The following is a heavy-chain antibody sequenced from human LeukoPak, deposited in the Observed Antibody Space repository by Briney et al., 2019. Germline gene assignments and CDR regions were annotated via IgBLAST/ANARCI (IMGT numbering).Heavy chain of an antibody. J-gene: IGHJ4*02. CDR1: GFTFNNYA. Sequence: GGSLRLSCAASGFTFNNYAMSWVRQAPGKGLEWVSGISGGGARTYYPDSVKGRFTISRDNSKNTLYLQMNSLSAEDTAVYYCAKDSSYYYGSTCYIDYWGQGALVTVSS. D-gene: IGHD3-22*01. CDR3: AKDSSYYYGSTCYIDY. V-gene: IGHV3-23*01. CDR2: ISGGGART.